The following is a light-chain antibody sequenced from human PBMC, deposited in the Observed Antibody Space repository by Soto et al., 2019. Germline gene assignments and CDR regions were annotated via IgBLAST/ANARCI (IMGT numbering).Light chain of an antibody. V-gene: IGLV2-8*01. Sequence: QSVLTQPPSASGSPGQSVTISCTGTSSDVGGYNCVSWYQQHPGKAPKLMIYEVSKRPSGVPDRFSGSKSGNTASLSFSGLQAEDEADYYCSSYAGSTIPVVFGGGTKRTVL. CDR3: SSYAGSTIPVV. CDR2: EVS. J-gene: IGLJ2*01. CDR1: SSDVGGYNC.